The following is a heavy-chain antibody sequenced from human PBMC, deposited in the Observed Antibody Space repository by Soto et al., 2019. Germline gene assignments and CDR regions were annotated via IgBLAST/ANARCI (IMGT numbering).Heavy chain of an antibody. V-gene: IGHV3-66*01. D-gene: IGHD3-22*01. Sequence: PGGSVRLSCAASGFTVSSNYMSWVRQAPGKGLEWVSVIYSGGSTYYADSVKGRFTISRDNSKNTLYLQMNSLRAEDTAVYYCARASLLPFYYYYGMDVWGQGTTVTVSS. J-gene: IGHJ6*02. CDR1: GFTVSSNY. CDR3: ARASLLPFYYYYGMDV. CDR2: IYSGGST.